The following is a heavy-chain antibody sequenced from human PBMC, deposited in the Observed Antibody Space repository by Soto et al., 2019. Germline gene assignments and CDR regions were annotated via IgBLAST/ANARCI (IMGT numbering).Heavy chain of an antibody. V-gene: IGHV3-30*04. Sequence: GGSLRLSCAASGFTFSSYAMHWVRQAPGKGLEWVAVISYDGSNKYYADSVKGRFTISRDNSKNTLYLQMNSLRAEDTAVYYCARTYCTNGVCYKPFDYWGQGTLVTVSS. CDR2: ISYDGSNK. CDR3: ARTYCTNGVCYKPFDY. J-gene: IGHJ4*02. CDR1: GFTFSSYA. D-gene: IGHD2-8*01.